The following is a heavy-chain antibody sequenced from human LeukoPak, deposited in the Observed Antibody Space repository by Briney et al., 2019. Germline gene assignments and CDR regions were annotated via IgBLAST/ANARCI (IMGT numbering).Heavy chain of an antibody. CDR2: IYYSGST. J-gene: IGHJ5*02. D-gene: IGHD2-2*02. V-gene: IGHV4-39*07. CDR3: ARDRRRYCSSTSCYIVKRGEFDP. CDR1: GGSISSSSYY. Sequence: SETLSLTCTVSGGSISSSSYYWGWIRQPPGKGLEWIGSIYYSGSTYYNPSPKSRVTISVDTSKNQFSLKLSSVTAADTAVYYCARDRRRYCSSTSCYIVKRGEFDPWGQGTLVTVSS.